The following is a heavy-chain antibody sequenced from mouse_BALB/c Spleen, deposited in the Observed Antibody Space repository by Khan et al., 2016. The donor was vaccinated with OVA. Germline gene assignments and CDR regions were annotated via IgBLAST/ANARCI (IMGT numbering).Heavy chain of an antibody. Sequence: VELVESGGGLVQPGGSLKLSCAASGFTFSSYGMSWVSQTPGKRLELIATINSNGGNTYYPDSVKGRFTISRDNAKNTLYLQMSSLKSEDTVMDYCARMARTINWGQGTTLTVSS. CDR3: ARMARTIN. CDR1: GFTFSSYG. CDR2: INSNGGNT. J-gene: IGHJ2*01. V-gene: IGHV5-6-3*01.